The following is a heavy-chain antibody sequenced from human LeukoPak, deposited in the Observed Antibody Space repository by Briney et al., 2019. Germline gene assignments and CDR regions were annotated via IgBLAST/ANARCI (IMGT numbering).Heavy chain of an antibody. CDR1: GGSISSYY. CDR3: ARDAGSALLWFGVLWHYYYYGMDV. CDR2: IYTSGST. V-gene: IGHV4-4*07. J-gene: IGHJ6*02. Sequence: SETLSLTCTVSGGSISSYYWSWIRQPAGKGLEWIGRIYTSGSTNYNPSLKSRVTMSVDTSKNQFSLKLSSVTAADTAVYYCARDAGSALLWFGVLWHYYYYGMDVWGQGTTVSVSS. D-gene: IGHD3-10*01.